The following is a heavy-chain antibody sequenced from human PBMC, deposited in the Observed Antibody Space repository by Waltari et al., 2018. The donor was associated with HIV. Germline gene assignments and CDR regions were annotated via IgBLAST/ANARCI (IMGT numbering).Heavy chain of an antibody. CDR2: INYSGST. D-gene: IGHD3-16*01. CDR1: GGSVSCGSYY. V-gene: IGHV4-61*01. J-gene: IGHJ5*02. CDR3: ARGGEPRGVNNWFDP. Sequence: QVQLQESGPGLVKPSETLSLPCTVSGGSVSCGSYYWSWIRQPPGKGLEWVGFINYSGSTNYNPSLKSRVTISVDTSKNQFSLKLSSVTAADTAVYYCARGGEPRGVNNWFDPWGQGTLVTVSS.